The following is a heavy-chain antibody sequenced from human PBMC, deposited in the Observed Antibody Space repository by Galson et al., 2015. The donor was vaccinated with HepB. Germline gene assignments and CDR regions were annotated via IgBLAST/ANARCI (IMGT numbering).Heavy chain of an antibody. V-gene: IGHV3-30-3*01. Sequence: SLRLSCAASGFTFSFYTMHWVRQAPGKGLEWVAVISSDDTNKYYADSVKGRFTISRDNSKNTLYLQMNSLRAEDTAVYYCARGIGYYPLGYWGQGTLVTVSS. CDR2: ISSDDTNK. J-gene: IGHJ4*02. D-gene: IGHD3-3*01. CDR1: GFTFSFYT. CDR3: ARGIGYYPLGY.